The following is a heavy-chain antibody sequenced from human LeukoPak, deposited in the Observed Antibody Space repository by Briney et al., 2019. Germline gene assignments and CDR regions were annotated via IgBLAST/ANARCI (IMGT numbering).Heavy chain of an antibody. J-gene: IGHJ4*02. D-gene: IGHD6-13*01. CDR1: GGSISSSSYY. CDR2: IYYSGST. Sequence: SETLSLTCTVSGGSISSSSYYWGWIRQPPGKGLEWIGSIYYSGSTYYNPSLKSRVTISVDTSKNQFSLKLSSVTAADTAVYYCASLGVAAAAPDYWGQGTLVTVSS. V-gene: IGHV4-39*01. CDR3: ASLGVAAAAPDY.